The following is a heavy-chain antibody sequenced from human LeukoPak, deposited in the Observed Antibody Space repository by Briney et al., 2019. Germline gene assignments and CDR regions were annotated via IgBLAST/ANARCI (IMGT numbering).Heavy chain of an antibody. J-gene: IGHJ4*02. CDR1: GGSFSDSY. V-gene: IGHV4-34*01. CDR3: ARGSNSVAY. CDR2: INHDGTT. D-gene: IGHD4-23*01. Sequence: TSETLSLTCAVYGGSFSDSYWSWIRQPPGEGLEWIGEINHDGTTNYSPSLKSRITILVDTSKNQFSLNLSSVTAADTAVYFCARGSNSVAYWGQGTLVTVSS.